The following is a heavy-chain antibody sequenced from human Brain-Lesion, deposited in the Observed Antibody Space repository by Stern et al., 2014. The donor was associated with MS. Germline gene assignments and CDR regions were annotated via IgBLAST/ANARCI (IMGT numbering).Heavy chain of an antibody. CDR3: ARGERWFDS. CDR1: GFTFSNYW. J-gene: IGHJ5*01. D-gene: IGHD3-10*01. Sequence: VQLVESGAGLVKPGGSLRLSCAASGFTFSNYWMHWVRQAPGQGLVWVSRVNNDGRRTSYADSVKGRFTMSRDNAKNTLYLQMNSLRVEDTAIYYCARGERWFDSWGQGTLVTVSS. CDR2: VNNDGRRT. V-gene: IGHV3-74*02.